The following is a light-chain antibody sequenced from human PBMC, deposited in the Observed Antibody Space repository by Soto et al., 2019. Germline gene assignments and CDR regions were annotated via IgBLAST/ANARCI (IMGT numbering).Light chain of an antibody. Sequence: EIVLTQSPDTLSLSPGERATLSCRASQSVRSNYLAWYQQKPGQAPRFLIYDASSRATGIPDRFSGSGSGTDFTLNISRLEPEDFAVYYCKQYGSSPLTFGGGTKVEIK. J-gene: IGKJ4*01. CDR2: DAS. CDR1: QSVRSNY. V-gene: IGKV3-20*01. CDR3: KQYGSSPLT.